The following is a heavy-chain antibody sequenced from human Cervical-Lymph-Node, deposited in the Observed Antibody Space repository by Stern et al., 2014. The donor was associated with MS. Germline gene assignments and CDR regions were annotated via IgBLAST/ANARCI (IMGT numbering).Heavy chain of an antibody. D-gene: IGHD3-10*01. CDR2: TRDKDNNYST. J-gene: IGHJ4*02. CDR3: VRDRFGN. Sequence: EVQLVQSGGGLVQPGGSLRLSCAASGFTLSDHYMDWVRQTPGKRLEWVGRTRDKDNNYSTNYAASVRGRFSISRHDSENSLSLQMNSLTIEDTGVYYCVRDRFGNWGQGTLVTVSS. V-gene: IGHV3-72*01. CDR1: GFTLSDHY.